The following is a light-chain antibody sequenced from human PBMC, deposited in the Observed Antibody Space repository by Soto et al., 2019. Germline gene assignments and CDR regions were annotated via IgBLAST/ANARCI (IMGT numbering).Light chain of an antibody. CDR1: SSDVGGYNY. V-gene: IGLV2-8*01. J-gene: IGLJ1*01. CDR3: SSYAGINTYV. CDR2: EVS. Sequence: QSVLTQPPSASGSPGQSVTISCTGTSSDVGGYNYVSWYQQHPGKAPKLMIYEVSTRPSGVPDRFSGSKSGNTASLTVSGLQAEDEADYYCSSYAGINTYVFGTGTKLTVL.